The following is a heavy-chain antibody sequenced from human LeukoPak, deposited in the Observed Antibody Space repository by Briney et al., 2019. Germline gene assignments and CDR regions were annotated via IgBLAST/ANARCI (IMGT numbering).Heavy chain of an antibody. D-gene: IGHD6-13*01. CDR2: IGGSGTDT. V-gene: IGHV3-23*01. CDR1: GFTFSSSA. Sequence: GGSLRLSCAASGFTFSSSAMGWLRQAPGRGLEWVSGIGGSGTDTYYADSVKGRFTISRDNSKNTLYLQMNSLRAEDTAVYYCAKRGIEQLVDYWGQGTLVTVSS. J-gene: IGHJ4*02. CDR3: AKRGIEQLVDY.